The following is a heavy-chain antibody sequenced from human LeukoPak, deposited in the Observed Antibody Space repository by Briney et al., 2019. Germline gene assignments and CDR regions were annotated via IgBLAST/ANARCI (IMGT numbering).Heavy chain of an antibody. CDR1: GYTFTGYY. CDR2: INPNSGGT. V-gene: IGHV1-2*02. Sequence: GASVNVSCKASGYTFTGYYMHWVRQAPGQGLEWMGWINPNSGGTNYAQKFQGRVTMTRDTSISTAYMELSRLRSDDTAVYYCASPNYYDSSGYYYGGEVAFDYWGQGTLVTVSS. D-gene: IGHD3-22*01. CDR3: ASPNYYDSSGYYYGGEVAFDY. J-gene: IGHJ4*02.